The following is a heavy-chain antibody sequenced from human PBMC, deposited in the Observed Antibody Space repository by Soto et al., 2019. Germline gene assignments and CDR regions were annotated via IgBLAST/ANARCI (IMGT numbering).Heavy chain of an antibody. D-gene: IGHD6-13*01. Sequence: GGSLRLSCAASHLDFNTAWMNWVRQSPGKGLEWVGRIKSRNEYGATDYAAPVKGRFSISRDDSSKTLSLQMNDLKTEDTAVYYCVVSSGWYLDIFDYWGQGA. V-gene: IGHV3-15*07. CDR3: VVSSGWYLDIFDY. CDR1: HLDFNTAW. J-gene: IGHJ4*02. CDR2: IKSRNEYGAT.